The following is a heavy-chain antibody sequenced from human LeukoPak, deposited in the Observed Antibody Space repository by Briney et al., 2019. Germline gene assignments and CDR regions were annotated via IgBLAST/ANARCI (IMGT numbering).Heavy chain of an antibody. Sequence: PSETLSLTCAVYGGSFSGYYWSWIRQPPGKGLEWIGEINHSGSTNYNPSLKSRVTISVDTSKNQFSLKLSSVTAADTAVYYCARGRPFFNWFDPWGQGTLVTVSS. J-gene: IGHJ5*02. CDR2: INHSGST. V-gene: IGHV4-34*01. CDR3: ARGRPFFNWFDP. CDR1: GGSFSGYY.